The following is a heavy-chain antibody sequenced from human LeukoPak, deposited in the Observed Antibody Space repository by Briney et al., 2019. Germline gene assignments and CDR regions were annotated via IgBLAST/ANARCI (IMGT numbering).Heavy chain of an antibody. CDR3: AGDTHSSSWYDH. V-gene: IGHV3-53*01. CDR2: IYSDGNT. Sequence: GGSLRLSCAVSGFTVSSIYMSWVRQAPGKGLEWVSFIYSDGNTYYGDSVKGRFTLSRESSRNTLYLQMNSLTVDDTAVYYCAGDTHSSSWYDHWGQGTLVTVSS. J-gene: IGHJ5*02. CDR1: GFTVSSIY. D-gene: IGHD6-19*01.